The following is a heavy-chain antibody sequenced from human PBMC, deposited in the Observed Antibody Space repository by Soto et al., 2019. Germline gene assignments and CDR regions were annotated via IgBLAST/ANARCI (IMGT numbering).Heavy chain of an antibody. V-gene: IGHV1-69*19. D-gene: IGHD3-10*01. Sequence: QVQLVQSGAEMKKPGSSVKVSCQSSGGTFNTYAMNWVRQAPGQGPEWMGDISPMFGAANYAPKFQGRVTIXXDXXXGTSYMQLSSLTSEDTALYFCAREVQVHTPAFVYWGQGTLVTVSS. CDR2: ISPMFGAA. CDR1: GGTFNTYA. CDR3: AREVQVHTPAFVY. J-gene: IGHJ4*02.